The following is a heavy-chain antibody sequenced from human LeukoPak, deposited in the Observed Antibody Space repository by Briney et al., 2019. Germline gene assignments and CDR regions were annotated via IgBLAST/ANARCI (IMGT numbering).Heavy chain of an antibody. Sequence: GGSLRLSCAASGFTFSSYAMSWVRQAPGKGLEWVSAISGSGGSTYYADSVKGRFTISRDNFKNTLYLQMNSLRAEDTAVYYCAKVGAAATGFPFDYWGQGTLVTVSS. CDR1: GFTFSSYA. D-gene: IGHD2-15*01. CDR3: AKVGAAATGFPFDY. V-gene: IGHV3-23*01. CDR2: ISGSGGST. J-gene: IGHJ4*02.